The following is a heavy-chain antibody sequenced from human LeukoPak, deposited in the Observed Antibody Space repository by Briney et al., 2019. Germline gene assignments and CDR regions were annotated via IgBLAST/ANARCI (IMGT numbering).Heavy chain of an antibody. J-gene: IGHJ4*02. V-gene: IGHV1-8*01. CDR3: ARGDGYLHHNDY. CDR2: MNPNSGNT. Sequence: ASVKVSCKASGYTFTSYDINWVRQATGQGLEWMGWMNPNSGNTGYAQKLQGRVTMTRNTSISTAYMELSSLRSEDTAVYYCARGDGYLHHNDYWGQGTLVTVSS. CDR1: GYTFTSYD. D-gene: IGHD5-12*01.